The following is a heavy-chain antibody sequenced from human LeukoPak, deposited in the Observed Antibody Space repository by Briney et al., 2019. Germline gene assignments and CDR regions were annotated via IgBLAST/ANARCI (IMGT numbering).Heavy chain of an antibody. CDR2: IRYDGSHK. V-gene: IGHV3-30*02. D-gene: IGHD5-12*01. J-gene: IGHJ6*03. CDR1: GFTFSSYG. CDR3: AKGSGYEHNYYYYYMDV. Sequence: GGSLRLSCAASGFTFSSYGMHWVRQPPGKGLEWVAFIRYDGSHKYYADSVKGRFTISRDNSKNTLYLQMNSLRAEDTVVYYCAKGSGYEHNYYYYYMDVWGKGTTVSISS.